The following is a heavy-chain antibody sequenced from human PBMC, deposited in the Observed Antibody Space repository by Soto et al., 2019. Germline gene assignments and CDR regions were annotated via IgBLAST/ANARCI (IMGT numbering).Heavy chain of an antibody. D-gene: IGHD3-10*01. V-gene: IGHV4-34*01. CDR2: INHSGST. CDR3: ARGFSRRRGELLSFAVNWFDP. CDR1: GGSFSGYY. Sequence: SETLSLTCAVYGGSFSGYYWSWIRQPPGKGLEWIGEINHSGSTNYNPSLKSRVTISVDTSKNQFSLKLSSVTAADTAVYYCARGFSRRRGELLSFAVNWFDPWGQGTLVTVSS. J-gene: IGHJ5*02.